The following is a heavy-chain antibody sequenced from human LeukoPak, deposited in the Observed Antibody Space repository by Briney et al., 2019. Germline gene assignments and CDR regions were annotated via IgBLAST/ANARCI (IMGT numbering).Heavy chain of an antibody. Sequence: ASVKVSCKASGGTFSSYAINWVRQATGQGLEWMGWMNPNSGNTGYAQKFQGRVTMTRNTSISTAYMELSSLRSEDTAVYYCARGRGIAARRGFDYWGQGTLVTVSS. D-gene: IGHD6-6*01. CDR3: ARGRGIAARRGFDY. J-gene: IGHJ4*02. CDR2: MNPNSGNT. CDR1: GGTFSSYA. V-gene: IGHV1-8*02.